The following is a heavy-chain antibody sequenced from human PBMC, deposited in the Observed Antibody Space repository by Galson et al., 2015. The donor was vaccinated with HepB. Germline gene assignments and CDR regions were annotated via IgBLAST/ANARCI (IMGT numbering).Heavy chain of an antibody. J-gene: IGHJ4*02. D-gene: IGHD3-3*01. V-gene: IGHV5-51*01. CDR1: GYTFTSYD. CDR3: AVWNGYPFDY. CDR2: IYPGDSDT. Sequence: KVSCKASGYTFTSYDISWVRQMPGIGLEWMGIIYPGDSDTRYSPSFQGQVTISADKSISTAYLQWSSLKASDTAIYYCAVWNGYPFDYWGQGTLVTVSS.